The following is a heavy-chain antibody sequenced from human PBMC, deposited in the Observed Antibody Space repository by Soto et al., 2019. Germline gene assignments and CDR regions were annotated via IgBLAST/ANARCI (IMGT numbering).Heavy chain of an antibody. CDR2: ISYDGSNK. CDR3: AKDRLRDGDEGYFDL. Sequence: QVQLVESGGGVVQPGRSLRLSCAASGFTFSSYGMHWVRQAPGKGLEWVAVISYDGSNKYYADSVKGRFTISRDNSKNTLYLQMNSLRAEDTAVYYCAKDRLRDGDEGYFDLWGRGTLVTVSS. D-gene: IGHD4-17*01. V-gene: IGHV3-30*18. CDR1: GFTFSSYG. J-gene: IGHJ2*01.